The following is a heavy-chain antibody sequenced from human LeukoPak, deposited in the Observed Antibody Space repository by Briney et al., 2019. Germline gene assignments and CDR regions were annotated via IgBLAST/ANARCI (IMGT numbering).Heavy chain of an antibody. V-gene: IGHV3-21*01. CDR3: ARDDILTGYYWDY. D-gene: IGHD3-9*01. Sequence: PGGSLRLSCAASGFTFSSYRMNWVRQAPGKGLEWVSSISSSSSYIYYADSVKGRFTISRDNAKNSLYLQMNSLRAEDTAVYYCARDDILTGYYWDYWGQGTLVTVSS. CDR1: GFTFSSYR. J-gene: IGHJ4*02. CDR2: ISSSSSYI.